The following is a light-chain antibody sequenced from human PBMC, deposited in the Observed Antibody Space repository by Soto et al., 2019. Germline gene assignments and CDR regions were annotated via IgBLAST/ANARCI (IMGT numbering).Light chain of an antibody. V-gene: IGKV1-33*01. Sequence: DIQMTQSPSSLSASVGDRVTITCQASQDISNYLNWYQQKPGKAPKLLIYDASNLETGVPSRFSGSGSGTDFTFTISSLTPEDIATYYCQQYDNFPFTFGPGTKVDIK. CDR3: QQYDNFPFT. CDR1: QDISNY. J-gene: IGKJ3*01. CDR2: DAS.